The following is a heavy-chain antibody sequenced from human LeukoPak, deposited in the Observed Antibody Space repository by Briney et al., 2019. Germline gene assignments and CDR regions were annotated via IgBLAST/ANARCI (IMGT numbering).Heavy chain of an antibody. V-gene: IGHV3-30-3*01. D-gene: IGHD6-13*01. Sequence: GGSLRLSCAASGFTFSSYAMHWVRQAPGKGLEWVAVISYDGSNKYYADSVKGRFTISRDNSKNTLYLQMNSLRAEDTAVYYCARAPWHSSSCPDYWGQGTLVTVSS. CDR1: GFTFSSYA. J-gene: IGHJ4*02. CDR3: ARAPWHSSSCPDY. CDR2: ISYDGSNK.